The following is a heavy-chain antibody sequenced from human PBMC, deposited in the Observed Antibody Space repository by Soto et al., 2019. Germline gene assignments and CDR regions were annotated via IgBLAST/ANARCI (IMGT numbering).Heavy chain of an antibody. J-gene: IGHJ4*02. D-gene: IGHD2-21*02. V-gene: IGHV1-3*05. CDR3: ARSIVVGTALDY. CDR2: INAGNGNT. Sequence: QVQLVQSGAEEKKPGASVKVSCKASGYTFTSYAMHWVRQAPGQRLEWMGWINAGNGNTKYSQKFQGRVTITRDTSGGPAYMELSSLRSEDTAVYFCARSIVVGTALDYWGQGTPVTVSS. CDR1: GYTFTSYA.